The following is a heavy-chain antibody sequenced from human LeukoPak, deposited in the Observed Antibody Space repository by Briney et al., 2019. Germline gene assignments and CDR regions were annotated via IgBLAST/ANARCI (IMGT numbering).Heavy chain of an antibody. J-gene: IGHJ5*02. CDR1: GYTFTSYG. Sequence: ASVKVSCKASGYTFTSYGISWVRQAPGQGLEWMGWISAYNGNTNYAQKLQGRVTMTTDTSTSTAYMELRSLRSDDTAVYYCARGLFSTSRESRFLEWLLFDPWGQGTLVTVSS. CDR3: ARGLFSTSRESRFLEWLLFDP. V-gene: IGHV1-18*01. D-gene: IGHD3-3*01. CDR2: ISAYNGNT.